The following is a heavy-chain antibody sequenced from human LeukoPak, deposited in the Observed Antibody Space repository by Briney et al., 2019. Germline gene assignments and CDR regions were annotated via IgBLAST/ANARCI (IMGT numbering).Heavy chain of an antibody. CDR3: ARTPWTRAHYYYYMDV. J-gene: IGHJ6*03. CDR1: GYTFTSYG. D-gene: IGHD3/OR15-3a*01. Sequence: GASVKVSCKASGYTFTSYGISWVRQAPGQGLEWMGWISAYNGNANYAQNLQDRVTMTTDTSTSTAYMELRSLRFDDTAVYYCARTPWTRAHYYYYMDVWGKGTTVTVSS. V-gene: IGHV1-18*01. CDR2: ISAYNGNA.